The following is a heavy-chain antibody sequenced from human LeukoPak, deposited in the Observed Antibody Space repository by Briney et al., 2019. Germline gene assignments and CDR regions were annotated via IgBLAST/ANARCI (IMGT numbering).Heavy chain of an antibody. CDR3: AKGRGRADDFWSGDPYYFDY. V-gene: IGHV3-30*02. CDR1: GFTFSSYG. D-gene: IGHD3-3*01. Sequence: GGSLRLXCAASGFTFSSYGMHWVRQAPGKGLEWVAFIRYDRSNKYYADSVKGRFTISRDNSKNTLYLQMNSLRAEDTAVYYCAKGRGRADDFWSGDPYYFDYWGQGTLVTVSS. CDR2: IRYDRSNK. J-gene: IGHJ4*02.